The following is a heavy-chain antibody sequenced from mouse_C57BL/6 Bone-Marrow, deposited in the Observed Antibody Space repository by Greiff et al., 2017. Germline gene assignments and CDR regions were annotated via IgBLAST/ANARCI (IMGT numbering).Heavy chain of an antibody. CDR3: ARILHYDYDGYYFDY. V-gene: IGHV1-69*01. CDR1: GYTFTSYW. CDR2: IDPSDSYT. D-gene: IGHD2-4*01. J-gene: IGHJ2*01. Sequence: QVQLQQPGAELVMPGASVKLSCKASGYTFTSYWMHWVKQRPGQGLEWIGEIDPSDSYTNYNQKFKGKSTLTVDKSSSTAYMQLSSLTSEDSAVYYCARILHYDYDGYYFDYWGQGTTLTVSS.